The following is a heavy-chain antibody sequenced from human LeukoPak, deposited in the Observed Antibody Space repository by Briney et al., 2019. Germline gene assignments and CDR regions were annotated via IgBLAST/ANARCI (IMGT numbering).Heavy chain of an antibody. CDR3: AREDVDTGSDY. V-gene: IGHV4-61*02. J-gene: IGHJ4*02. CDR2: IYSSGAP. CDR1: GASISRGTYH. Sequence: SQTLSLTCSVSGASISRGTYHWSWIRQAAGKGLEWIGRIYSSGAPSYNPSLQSRVTISGGTSKNQFALKLTSVTAADTAVYYCAREDVDTGSDYWGQGILVTVSS. D-gene: IGHD5-18*01.